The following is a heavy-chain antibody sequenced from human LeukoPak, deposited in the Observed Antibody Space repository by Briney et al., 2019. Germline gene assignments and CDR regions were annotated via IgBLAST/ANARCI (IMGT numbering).Heavy chain of an antibody. Sequence: SVKVSCRASGGSFSSYAISGVRQAPAQGLEWMGGVIPIFGTANYAQKLQGRVTITTDESTSTAYMQLSSVRSEDTAVYYCASAHCTNGVCYRKGSDYWGQGTLVTVSS. D-gene: IGHD2-8*01. J-gene: IGHJ4*02. V-gene: IGHV1-69*05. CDR1: GGSFSSYA. CDR2: VIPIFGTA. CDR3: ASAHCTNGVCYRKGSDY.